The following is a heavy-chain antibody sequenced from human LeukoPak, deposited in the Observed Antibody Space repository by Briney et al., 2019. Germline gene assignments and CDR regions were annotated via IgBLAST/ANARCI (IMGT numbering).Heavy chain of an antibody. Sequence: SETLSLTCTVSGGSISSSSYYWGWIRQPPGKGLEWIGSIYYSGSTYYNPSLKSRVTISVDTSKNQFSLKLSSVTAADTAVYYCARHGWWELLLEDWFYPWGQGTLVTVSS. D-gene: IGHD1-26*01. CDR2: IYYSGST. CDR3: ARHGWWELLLEDWFYP. J-gene: IGHJ5*02. CDR1: GGSISSSSYY. V-gene: IGHV4-39*01.